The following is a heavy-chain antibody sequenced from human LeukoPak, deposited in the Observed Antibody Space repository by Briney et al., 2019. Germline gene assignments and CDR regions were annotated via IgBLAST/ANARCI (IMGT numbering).Heavy chain of an antibody. CDR1: GFTFDDYA. D-gene: IGHD1-26*01. J-gene: IGHJ4*02. V-gene: IGHV3-9*01. Sequence: LSGGSLRLSCAASGFTFDDYAMRWVRQAPGKGLEWVSGISWNSGSIGYADSVKGRFTISRDNSKNTLYLQMNSLRAEDTAVYYCARDGLWGSYYGYWGQGTLVTVSS. CDR2: ISWNSGSI. CDR3: ARDGLWGSYYGY.